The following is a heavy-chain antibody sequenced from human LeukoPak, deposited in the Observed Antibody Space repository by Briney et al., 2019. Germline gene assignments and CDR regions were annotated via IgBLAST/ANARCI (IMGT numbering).Heavy chain of an antibody. CDR2: MNPNSGNT. CDR1: GYTFTSYD. J-gene: IGHJ6*02. Sequence: ASVKVSCKASGYTFTSYDINWVRQATGQGLEWMGWMNPNSGNTGYAQKFQGRVTMTRSTSISTAYMELSSLRSEDTAVYYCARLYSYGPNYYYYYGMDVWGQGTTVTVSS. D-gene: IGHD5-18*01. V-gene: IGHV1-8*01. CDR3: ARLYSYGPNYYYYYGMDV.